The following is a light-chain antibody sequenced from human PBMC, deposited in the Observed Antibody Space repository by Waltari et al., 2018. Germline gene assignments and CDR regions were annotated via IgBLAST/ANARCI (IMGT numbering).Light chain of an antibody. CDR3: SSYTSNSAVV. J-gene: IGLJ3*02. CDR2: EVS. Sequence: QCALTQPPSVSGSPGQSVTIPCPGTSGDVGSFNRVSWYQQPPDTAPKLMIYEVSNRPSGVPDRFSGSKSANTASLTISGLQAEDEADYYCSSYTSNSAVVFGGGTKLTVL. CDR1: SGDVGSFNR. V-gene: IGLV2-18*02.